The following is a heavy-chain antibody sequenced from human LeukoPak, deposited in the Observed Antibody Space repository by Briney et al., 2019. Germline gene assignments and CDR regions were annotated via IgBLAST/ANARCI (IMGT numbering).Heavy chain of an antibody. D-gene: IGHD1-20*01. V-gene: IGHV3-66*01. J-gene: IGHJ4*02. Sequence: PGGSLRLSCAASGFTFSSNYMSWVRQAPGKGLEWVSVIYSGGSTYYADSVKGRFTISRDNSKNTLYLQMNSLRAEDTAVYYCARLDRITGTDDYWGQGTLVTVSS. CDR1: GFTFSSNY. CDR3: ARLDRITGTDDY. CDR2: IYSGGST.